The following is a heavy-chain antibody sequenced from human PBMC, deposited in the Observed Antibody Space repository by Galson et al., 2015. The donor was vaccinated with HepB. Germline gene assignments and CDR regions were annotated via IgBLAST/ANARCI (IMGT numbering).Heavy chain of an antibody. CDR3: ATVRGRAAADIYYYYGMDV. D-gene: IGHD6-13*01. Sequence: SVKVSCKVSGYTLTELSMHWVRQAPGKGLEWMGGFDPEDGETIYAQKFQGRVTMTEDTSTDTAYMELSSLRSEDTAVYYCATVRGRAAADIYYYYGMDVWGQGTTVTVSS. CDR2: FDPEDGET. J-gene: IGHJ6*02. CDR1: GYTLTELS. V-gene: IGHV1-24*01.